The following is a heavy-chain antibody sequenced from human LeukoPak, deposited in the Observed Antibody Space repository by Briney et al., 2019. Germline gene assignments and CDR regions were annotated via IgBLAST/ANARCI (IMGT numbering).Heavy chain of an antibody. D-gene: IGHD6-13*01. CDR2: IYYSGST. CDR1: GGSISSYY. Sequence: SETLSLTCTVSGGSISSYYWSWIRQPPGKGLEWIGYIYYSGSTNYNPSLKSRVTISEDTSKNQFSLKLSSVTAADTAVYYCARVPGSSWPYWGQGTLVTVSS. V-gene: IGHV4-59*01. J-gene: IGHJ4*02. CDR3: ARVPGSSWPY.